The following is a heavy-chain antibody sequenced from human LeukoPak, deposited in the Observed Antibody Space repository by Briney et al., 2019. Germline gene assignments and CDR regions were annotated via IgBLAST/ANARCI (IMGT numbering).Heavy chain of an antibody. CDR2: ISWNSGSI. V-gene: IGHV3-9*01. Sequence: GGSLRLSCAASGFTFDDYAMHWVRQAPGKGLEWVSGISWNSGSIGYADSVKGRFTISRDNAKNSLYLQMNSLRAEDTALYYCAKDSSGYYYDAFDIWGQGTMVTVSS. J-gene: IGHJ3*02. CDR1: GFTFDDYA. D-gene: IGHD3-22*01. CDR3: AKDSSGYYYDAFDI.